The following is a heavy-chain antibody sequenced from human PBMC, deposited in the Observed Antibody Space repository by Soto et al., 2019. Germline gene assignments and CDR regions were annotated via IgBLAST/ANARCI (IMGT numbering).Heavy chain of an antibody. Sequence: HLVQSGPEVKKPGASITVSCKTSGDTFTNFGLSWVRQPPGQGLEWMGWIATYNSNRNYAQKFQGRLTLTTDTSTSTAYMELKSLRYDDTAVYYCATVLRGVVNWFDPWGQGTLVTVSS. V-gene: IGHV1-18*01. CDR1: GDTFTNFG. D-gene: IGHD3-10*01. J-gene: IGHJ5*02. CDR2: IATYNSNR. CDR3: ATVLRGVVNWFDP.